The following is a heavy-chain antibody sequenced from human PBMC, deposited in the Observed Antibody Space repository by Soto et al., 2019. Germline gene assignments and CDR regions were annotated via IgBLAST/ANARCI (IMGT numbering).Heavy chain of an antibody. V-gene: IGHV4-31*03. D-gene: IGHD5-18*01. CDR2: IYYSGST. Sequence: SETLSLTCTVSGGSISSGGYYWSWIRQHPGKGLEWIGYIYYSGSTYYNPSLKSRVTISVDTSKNQFSLKLSPVTAADTAVYYCASKVRRGYSYGPDDAFDIWGQGTMVTVSS. CDR3: ASKVRRGYSYGPDDAFDI. J-gene: IGHJ3*02. CDR1: GGSISSGGYY.